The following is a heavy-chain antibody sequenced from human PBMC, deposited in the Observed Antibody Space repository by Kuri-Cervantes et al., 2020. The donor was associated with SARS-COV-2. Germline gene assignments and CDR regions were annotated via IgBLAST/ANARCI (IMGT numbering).Heavy chain of an antibody. CDR1: GYSIISGYY. CDR2: IRYDGSNK. CDR3: AREIAVAGFDY. D-gene: IGHD6-19*01. V-gene: IGHV3-30*02. Sequence: GESLKISCTVSGYSIISGYYWGWIRQPPGKGLEWVAFIRYDGSNKYYADSVKGRFTISRDNSKNTLYLQMNSLRAEDTAVYYCAREIAVAGFDYWGQGTLVTVSS. J-gene: IGHJ4*02.